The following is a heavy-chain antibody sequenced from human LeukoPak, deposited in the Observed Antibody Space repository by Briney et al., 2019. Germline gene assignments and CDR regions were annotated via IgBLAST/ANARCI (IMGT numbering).Heavy chain of an antibody. Sequence: PGGSLRLSCAASGFTFSSYSMNWVRQAPGKGLEWVSSISSRSSYIYYADSVKGRFTISRDNAKNSLYLQMNSLRAEDTAVYYCARDDYGDYPPDYWGQGTLVTVSS. J-gene: IGHJ4*02. V-gene: IGHV3-21*04. CDR2: ISSRSSYI. CDR3: ARDDYGDYPPDY. CDR1: GFTFSSYS. D-gene: IGHD4-17*01.